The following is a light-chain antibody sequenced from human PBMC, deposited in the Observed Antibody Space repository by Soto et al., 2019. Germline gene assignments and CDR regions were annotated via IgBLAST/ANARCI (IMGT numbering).Light chain of an antibody. Sequence: DIQMTQSPSPLSASVGDRVTITCRASQSISSWLAWYQQKPGKAPKVLIFDASSLESGVPSRFSGSGSATEFTLTISSLQPDDFATYYCQQYSTYPWTFGQGTKVDIK. CDR3: QQYSTYPWT. J-gene: IGKJ1*01. V-gene: IGKV1-5*01. CDR2: DAS. CDR1: QSISSW.